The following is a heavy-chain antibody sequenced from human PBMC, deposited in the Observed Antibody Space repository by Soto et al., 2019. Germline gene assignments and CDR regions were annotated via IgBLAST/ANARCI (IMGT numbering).Heavy chain of an antibody. CDR2: IYYSGTT. CDR3: ASHKGYGYNYCYGMDV. D-gene: IGHD5-18*01. V-gene: IGHV4-39*01. Sequence: QLQLQESGPGLVKPSETMSLTCTVSGGSISSTNHYWGWIRQPPGKGLEWIGTIYYSGTTYYHPSLKSRVTIPVDTSKNQFPLKLRSVTAADTAVYYCASHKGYGYNYCYGMDVWGQGTTVTVSS. CDR1: GGSISSTNHY. J-gene: IGHJ6*02.